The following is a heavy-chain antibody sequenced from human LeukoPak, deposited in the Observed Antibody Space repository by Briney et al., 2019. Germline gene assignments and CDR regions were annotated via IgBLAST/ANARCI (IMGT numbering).Heavy chain of an antibody. J-gene: IGHJ6*03. Sequence: ASVKVSCKASGYTFTGYYMHWVRQAPGQGLVWMGWINPNSGGTNYAQKFQGRVTMTRDTSISTAYMELRRMRSDDTAVYYCARGSGAAYYYYYMDVWGKGTTVTISS. CDR2: INPNSGGT. V-gene: IGHV1-2*02. CDR3: ARGSGAAYYYYYMDV. D-gene: IGHD5-12*01. CDR1: GYTFTGYY.